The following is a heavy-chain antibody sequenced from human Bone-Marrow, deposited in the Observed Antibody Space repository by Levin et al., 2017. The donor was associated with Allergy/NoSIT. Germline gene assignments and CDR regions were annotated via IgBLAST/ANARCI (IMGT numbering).Heavy chain of an antibody. CDR3: ARQGTFVVVVAANPHDAFDI. Sequence: GESLKISCKGSGYSFTSYWISWVRQMPGKGLEWMGRIDPSDSYTNYSPSFQGHVTISADKSISTAYLQWSSLKASDTAMYYCARQGTFVVVVAANPHDAFDIWGQGTMVTVSS. D-gene: IGHD2-15*01. J-gene: IGHJ3*02. CDR1: GYSFTSYW. V-gene: IGHV5-10-1*01. CDR2: IDPSDSYT.